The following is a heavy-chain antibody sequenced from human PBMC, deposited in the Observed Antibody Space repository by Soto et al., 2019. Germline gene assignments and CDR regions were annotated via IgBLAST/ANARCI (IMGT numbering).Heavy chain of an antibody. Sequence: QVQLVQSGAEVKKPGSSVKVSCKASGGTFSSYTISWVRQAPGQGLEWMGRIIPILGIANYAQKFQGRVTITADKSTSTAYMELSSLRSEDTAVYYCARDQRNIMVRGADDYWGQGTLVTVSS. D-gene: IGHD3-10*01. CDR3: ARDQRNIMVRGADDY. CDR1: GGTFSSYT. CDR2: IIPILGIA. J-gene: IGHJ4*02. V-gene: IGHV1-69*08.